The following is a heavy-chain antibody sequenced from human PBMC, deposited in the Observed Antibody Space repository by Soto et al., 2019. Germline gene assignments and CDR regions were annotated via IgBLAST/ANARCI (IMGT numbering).Heavy chain of an antibody. Sequence: QITLKESGPTLVKPTQTLTLTCTFSGFSLSTSGVGVGWIRQPPGKALEWLALIYWDDDKRYSPSLKSRLTINQHASKSQVVLTMTNMDPEDTATYYWAHSNKVDTAMGALFDYWGQGTLVTVSS. J-gene: IGHJ4*02. CDR3: AHSNKVDTAMGALFDY. CDR2: IYWDDDK. CDR1: GFSLSTSGVG. D-gene: IGHD5-18*01. V-gene: IGHV2-5*02.